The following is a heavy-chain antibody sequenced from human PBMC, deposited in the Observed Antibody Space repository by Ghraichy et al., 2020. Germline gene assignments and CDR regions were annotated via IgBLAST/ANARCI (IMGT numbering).Heavy chain of an antibody. CDR2: IYTSGST. J-gene: IGHJ4*02. CDR3: ARDESYCTNGVCYRYYFDY. D-gene: IGHD2-8*01. CDR1: GGSISSYY. Sequence: SETLSLTCTVSGGSISSYYWSWIRQPAGKGLEWIGRIYTSGSTNYNPSLKSRVTMSVDTSKNQFSLKLSSVTAADTAVYYCARDESYCTNGVCYRYYFDYWGQGTLVTVSS. V-gene: IGHV4-4*07.